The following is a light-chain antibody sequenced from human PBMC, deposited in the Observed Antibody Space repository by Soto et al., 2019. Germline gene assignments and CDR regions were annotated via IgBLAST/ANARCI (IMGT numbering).Light chain of an antibody. V-gene: IGKV3-20*01. CDR2: GAS. J-gene: IGKJ5*01. CDR3: QHYDTLS. CDR1: QSVSNNY. Sequence: EIVLTQSPGTLSLSPGERATLSCRASQSVSNNYLAWYQQKPGQAPRLLIYGASNRATGIPDRFSGSGSGTDFILTISRLGPEDFAVYYCQHYDTLSFGQGTRLEIK.